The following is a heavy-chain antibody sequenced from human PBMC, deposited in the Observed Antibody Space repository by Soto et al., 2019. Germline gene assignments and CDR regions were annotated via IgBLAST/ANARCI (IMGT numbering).Heavy chain of an antibody. J-gene: IGHJ4*02. CDR3: ARSVGGPQSKTDH. D-gene: IGHD3-16*01. CDR2: MYYTGET. CDR1: SLDVSRGGSY. Sequence: SETLSLTCSVSSLDVSRGGSYWGWIRQLPGKGLEWIGYMYYTGETFFNPSLESRLSISTDTSKNQFSLKLRSVTAADTAVYYWARSVGGPQSKTDHGGQGPLVTVPQ. V-gene: IGHV4-31*03.